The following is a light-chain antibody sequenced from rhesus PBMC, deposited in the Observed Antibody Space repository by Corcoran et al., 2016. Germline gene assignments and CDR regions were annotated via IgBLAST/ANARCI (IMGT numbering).Light chain of an antibody. CDR1: QTIGNY. J-gene: IGKJ2*01. CDR3: QQHNSLPYS. CDR2: DAS. Sequence: DIQMTQSPSSLSAFVGDRVIITCRASQTIGNYLIWYQQKPGKVPKVLNYDASTLQSGVPFRFSGWGAGTEFTITISSLQPEDFATYYWQQHNSLPYSFGQGTKVEIK. V-gene: IGKV1-44*03.